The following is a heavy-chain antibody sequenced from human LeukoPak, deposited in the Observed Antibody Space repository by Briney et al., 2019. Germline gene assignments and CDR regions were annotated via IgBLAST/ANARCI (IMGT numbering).Heavy chain of an antibody. CDR3: ARGGTWPVRYDY. Sequence: SETLSLTCTVSGGSISSYYWSWIRQPPGKGLEWIGYIYYSGTTNYNPSLKSRVTISVDTSKNQFSLKMTSVTAADTGVYYCARGGTWPVRYDYWGQGTLVTVSA. CDR1: GGSISSYY. CDR2: IYYSGTT. J-gene: IGHJ4*02. V-gene: IGHV4-59*12.